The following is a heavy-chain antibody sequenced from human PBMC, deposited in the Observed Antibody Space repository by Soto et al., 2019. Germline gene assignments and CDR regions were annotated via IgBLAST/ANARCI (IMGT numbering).Heavy chain of an antibody. CDR2: INPNSGGT. D-gene: IGHD3-10*01. J-gene: IGHJ6*03. Sequence: GASVKVSCKASGYTFTGYYMHWLRQAPGQGLEWMGWINPNSGGTNYAQKFQGWVTMTRDTSISTAYMELSRLRSDDTAVYYCARGHKDYYGSGSPRYYYYMDVWGKGTTVTVSS. CDR1: GYTFTGYY. CDR3: ARGHKDYYGSGSPRYYYYMDV. V-gene: IGHV1-2*04.